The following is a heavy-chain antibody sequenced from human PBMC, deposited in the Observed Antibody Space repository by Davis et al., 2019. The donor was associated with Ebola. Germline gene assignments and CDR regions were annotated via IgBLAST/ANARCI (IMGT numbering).Heavy chain of an antibody. D-gene: IGHD6-19*01. J-gene: IGHJ6*02. V-gene: IGHV6-1*01. CDR2: TYSNSKWYN. Sequence: HSQTLSLTCAISGDSVSGNSDAWNWIRQSPSRGLEWLGRTYSNSKWYNDYAASVRSRIAVNPDTSKNQFSLLLNSVTPEDTAIYYCARGWFRSGMDVWGQGTTITVSS. CDR3: ARGWFRSGMDV. CDR1: GDSVSGNSDA.